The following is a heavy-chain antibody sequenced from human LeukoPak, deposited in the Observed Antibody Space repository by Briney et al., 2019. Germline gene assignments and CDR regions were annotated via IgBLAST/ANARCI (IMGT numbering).Heavy chain of an antibody. V-gene: IGHV1-69*05. Sequence: ASVKVSCKASGGTFSSYAISWVRQAPGQGLEWMGGIIPIFGTANYAQKFQGRVTITTDESTSTAYMELSSLRYEDTAVYYCARYHPPRAFDIWGQGKMVTVSS. CDR1: GGTFSSYA. CDR2: IIPIFGTA. CDR3: ARYHPPRAFDI. J-gene: IGHJ3*02.